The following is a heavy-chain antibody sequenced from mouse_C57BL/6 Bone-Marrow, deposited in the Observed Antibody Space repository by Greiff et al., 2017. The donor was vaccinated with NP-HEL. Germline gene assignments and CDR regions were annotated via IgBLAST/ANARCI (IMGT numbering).Heavy chain of an antibody. CDR3: AQIDPYDYDGYWYFDV. J-gene: IGHJ1*03. D-gene: IGHD2-4*01. V-gene: IGHV8-8*01. Sequence: QVTLKVSGPGILQPSQSLSLSCSFSGFSLSTFGMGVGRIRQPPGLGLEWLVHIWWDDDKYYNPALKSRLSTSKDTSKHQVFLKIANMDTADSATYYCAQIDPYDYDGYWYFDVWGTGTTVTVSS. CDR2: IWWDDDK. CDR1: GFSLSTFGMG.